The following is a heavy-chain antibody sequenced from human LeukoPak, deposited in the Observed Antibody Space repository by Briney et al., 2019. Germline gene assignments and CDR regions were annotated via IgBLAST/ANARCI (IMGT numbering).Heavy chain of an antibody. J-gene: IGHJ4*02. CDR2: IYHSGST. CDR3: ARDSYYGSGVLYFDY. Sequence: SETLSLTCAVSGGSISSSNWWSWVRQPPGKGLEWIGEIYHSGSTNYNPSLKSRVTISVDKSKNQFSLKLSSVTAADTAVYYCARDSYYGSGVLYFDYWGQGTLVTVSS. CDR1: GGSISSSNW. D-gene: IGHD3-10*01. V-gene: IGHV4-4*02.